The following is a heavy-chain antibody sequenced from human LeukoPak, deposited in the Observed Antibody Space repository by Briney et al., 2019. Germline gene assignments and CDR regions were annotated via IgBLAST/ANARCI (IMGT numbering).Heavy chain of an antibody. CDR3: ARDSTTGTTPPGRY. CDR2: ISAYNGNT. D-gene: IGHD1-1*01. J-gene: IGHJ4*02. V-gene: IGHV1-18*01. CDR1: GYTFTSYG. Sequence: ASVKVSCKASGYTFTSYGISWVRQAPGQGLEWMGWISAYNGNTNYAQKLQGRVTMTTDTSTSTAYMELRSLRSDGTAVYYCARDSTTGTTPPGRYWGQGTLVTVSS.